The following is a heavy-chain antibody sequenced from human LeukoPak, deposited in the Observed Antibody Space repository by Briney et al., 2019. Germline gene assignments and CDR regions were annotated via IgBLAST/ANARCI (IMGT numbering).Heavy chain of an antibody. Sequence: PSQTLSLTCTVSGGSISSGSYYWSWIRQPAGKGLEWIGRIYTSGSTNYNPSLKSRATISVDTSKNQFSLKLSSVTAADTAVYYCARGGDWFDYWGQGTLVTVSS. D-gene: IGHD3-9*01. V-gene: IGHV4-61*02. CDR3: ARGGDWFDY. J-gene: IGHJ4*02. CDR2: IYTSGST. CDR1: GGSISSGSYY.